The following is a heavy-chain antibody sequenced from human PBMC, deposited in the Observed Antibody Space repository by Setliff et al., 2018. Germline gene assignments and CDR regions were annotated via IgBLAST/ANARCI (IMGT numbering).Heavy chain of an antibody. CDR2: INHRGST. V-gene: IGHV4-34*01. D-gene: IGHD6-6*01. Sequence: PSETLSLTCAAYGGTFSDYHWTWIRQSPEKGLEWIGEINHRGSTNYNPSLKSRVTISIGTSRDQFSLKLISMIAADTAVYYCARGRNIAARLLDSWGQGTLVTVSS. CDR1: GGTFSDYH. CDR3: ARGRNIAARLLDS. J-gene: IGHJ4*02.